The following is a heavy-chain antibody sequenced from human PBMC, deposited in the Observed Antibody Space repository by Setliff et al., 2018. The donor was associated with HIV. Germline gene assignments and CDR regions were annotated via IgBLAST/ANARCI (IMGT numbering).Heavy chain of an antibody. CDR1: GFSISSDGFY. V-gene: IGHV4-31*03. Sequence: SETLSLTCTLSGFSISSDGFYWNWIRQRPGKGLEWIGYIFGSGITYYNPSLKSRLRISIDTSANQFSVELSSVTAADTAVYYCARELYREWDYWGQGTLVTVSS. CDR3: ARELYREWDY. D-gene: IGHD3-16*02. J-gene: IGHJ4*02. CDR2: IFGSGIT.